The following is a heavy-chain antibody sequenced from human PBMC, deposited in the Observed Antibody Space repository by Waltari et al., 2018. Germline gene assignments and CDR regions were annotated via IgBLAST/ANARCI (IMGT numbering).Heavy chain of an antibody. J-gene: IGHJ5*02. V-gene: IGHV1-69*05. CDR2: LMPIFATE. CDR1: GGTFSSYA. CDR3: ARDAHEQESSGLFYSTPHNWFDP. D-gene: IGHD3-22*01. Sequence: QVQLVQSGAEVKKPGSSVRVSCKASGGTFSSYAISWVRQAPGQGLEWMGRLMPIFATEDYAQKFQGRVTMTTDESTSTAYMELRSLRSEDTAVYFCARDAHEQESSGLFYSTPHNWFDPWGQGTLVIVSS.